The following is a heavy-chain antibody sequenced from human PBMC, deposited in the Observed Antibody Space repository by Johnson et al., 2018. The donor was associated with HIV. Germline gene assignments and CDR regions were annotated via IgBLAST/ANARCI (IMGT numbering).Heavy chain of an antibody. CDR1: GFTFSSYA. Sequence: QVQVVESGGGVVQPGRSLRLSCAASGFTFSSYAMHWVRQAPGKGLEWVAVISYDGSNKYYEDSVKGRFTIYRDSSKNTLYLQLNSLRAEDTAVYYCSKDRIGLTMVPRAFDFWGQGTMVTVSS. CDR3: SKDRIGLTMVPRAFDF. CDR2: ISYDGSNK. V-gene: IGHV3-30-3*01. D-gene: IGHD3-10*01. J-gene: IGHJ3*01.